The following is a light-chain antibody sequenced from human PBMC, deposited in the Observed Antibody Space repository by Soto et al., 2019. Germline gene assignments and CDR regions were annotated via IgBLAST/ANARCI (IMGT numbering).Light chain of an antibody. V-gene: IGKV1-16*02. J-gene: IGKJ1*01. CDR3: QQYNSYPLT. CDR1: QGISNN. Sequence: DLQMTQSPSSLSASIGDRVIITCRASQGISNNLAWFQQKPGKAPKSLIYAASNLQSGVPSKFSGSGSGTDFTLTISSLQPEDFATYYCQQYNSYPLTFGQGTKVEIK. CDR2: AAS.